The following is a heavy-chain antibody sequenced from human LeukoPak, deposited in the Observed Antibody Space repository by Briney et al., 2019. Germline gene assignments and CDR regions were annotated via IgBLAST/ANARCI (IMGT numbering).Heavy chain of an antibody. CDR2: IT. D-gene: IGHD2-15*01. J-gene: IGHJ4*02. CDR1: RFTFSNYA. CDR3: ARAVGDCSGGSCYSELDY. V-gene: IGHV3-69-1*01. Sequence: GGSLRLSCAASRFTFSNYAMSWVRQAPGKGLEWVSSITYYADSVKGRFTISRDNSKDTLYLQMNSLRAEDTAVYYCARAVGDCSGGSCYSELDYWGQGALVTVSS.